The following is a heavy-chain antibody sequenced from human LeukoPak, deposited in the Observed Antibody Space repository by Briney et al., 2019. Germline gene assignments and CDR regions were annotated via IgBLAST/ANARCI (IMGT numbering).Heavy chain of an antibody. D-gene: IGHD5-18*01. Sequence: GGSLRLSCAASGFTFSSYAMSWVRQAPGKGLEWVSAISGSGGSTYYADSVKGRFTISRDNSKNTLYLQMNSLRAEDTAVYYRAKAARSGDPRVPGAFDIWGQGTMVTVSS. J-gene: IGHJ3*02. CDR1: GFTFSSYA. CDR2: ISGSGGST. CDR3: AKAARSGDPRVPGAFDI. V-gene: IGHV3-23*01.